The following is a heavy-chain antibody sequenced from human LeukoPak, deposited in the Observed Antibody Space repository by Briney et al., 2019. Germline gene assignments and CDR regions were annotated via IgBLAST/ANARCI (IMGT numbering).Heavy chain of an antibody. V-gene: IGHV3-21*01. CDR1: GLTSSSYL. J-gene: IGHJ4*02. Sequence: GGSLRLSCAASGLTSSSYLMTWVRQAPGKGLEWVSSISSSSSYIYYADSVKGRFTISRDNAKNSLYLQMNSLRAEDTAVYYCARDRGGFDYWGQGTLVTVSS. CDR3: ARDRGGFDY. CDR2: ISSSSSYI. D-gene: IGHD3-10*01.